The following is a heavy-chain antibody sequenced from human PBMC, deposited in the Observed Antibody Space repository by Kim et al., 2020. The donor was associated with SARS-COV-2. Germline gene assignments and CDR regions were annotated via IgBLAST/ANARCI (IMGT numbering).Heavy chain of an antibody. CDR2: INTYTGNP. CDR3: ARDGLVVPAAIFFRWFDP. D-gene: IGHD2-2*01. V-gene: IGHV7-4-1*02. CDR1: GYTFTSYA. J-gene: IGHJ5*02. Sequence: ASVKVSCKASGYTFTSYALNWVRQAPGQGLEWMGWINTYTGNPTYAQGFTGRFVFSLDTSVSTAYLQISSLKAEDTAVYYCARDGLVVPAAIFFRWFDPWGQGTLVTVSS.